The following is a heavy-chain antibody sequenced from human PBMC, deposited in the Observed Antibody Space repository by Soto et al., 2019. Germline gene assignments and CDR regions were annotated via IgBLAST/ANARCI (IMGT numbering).Heavy chain of an antibody. Sequence: EVQLVESGGGLVQPGGSLRLSCAASGLTISSFTMGWVRQAPGKGLEWVSGISVSGGITTYADSVKGRFTISRDNSKHTLDLEMNSVGAEDTAVYYWTKDRTHSCGDGSCSEDYWGQGTLVTVSS. D-gene: IGHD2-21*01. CDR1: GLTISSFT. V-gene: IGHV3-23*04. CDR2: ISVSGGIT. J-gene: IGHJ4*02. CDR3: TKDRTHSCGDGSCSEDY.